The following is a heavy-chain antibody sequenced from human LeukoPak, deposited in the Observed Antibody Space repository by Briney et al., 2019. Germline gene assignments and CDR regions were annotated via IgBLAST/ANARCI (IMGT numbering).Heavy chain of an antibody. Sequence: PGGSLRLSCAASGFTFSTYSMNWVRQAPGKGLEWVSAISGSGGSTYYADSVKGRFTISRDNSKNTLYLQMNSLRAEDTAVYYCASPTLTTVNSGYWGQGTLVTVSS. CDR3: ASPTLTTVNSGY. V-gene: IGHV3-23*01. CDR2: ISGSGGST. J-gene: IGHJ4*02. CDR1: GFTFSTYS. D-gene: IGHD4-17*01.